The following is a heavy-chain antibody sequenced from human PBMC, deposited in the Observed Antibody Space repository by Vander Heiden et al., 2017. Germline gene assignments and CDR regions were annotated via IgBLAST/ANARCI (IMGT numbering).Heavy chain of an antibody. D-gene: IGHD1-1*01. CDR1: GFSFSAYG. CDR2: LSYDGSYK. CDR3: AKDRSWQLTYFFDY. J-gene: IGHJ4*02. V-gene: IGHV3-30*18. Sequence: QVQLVESGGGLVQPGRSLRLSCAASGFSFSAYGMHWVRQAPGKGLEWVAILSYDGSYKYYADSVRGRFTISRDKSKNTLYLEMNSLRAEDTAVYYCAKDRSWQLTYFFDYWVQGTLVTVSS.